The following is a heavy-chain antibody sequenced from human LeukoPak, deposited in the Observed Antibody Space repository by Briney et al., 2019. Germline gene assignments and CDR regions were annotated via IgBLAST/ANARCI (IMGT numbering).Heavy chain of an antibody. CDR2: IGTSSDSI. CDR1: DFTFSSYP. D-gene: IGHD4-17*01. CDR3: AKAHYGDDAFDI. Sequence: GGSLRLSCAASDFTFSSYPMNWVRQAPGKGLEWVSSIGTSSDSIYYADSVKGRFTISRDNAKNSLYLQMNSLRVEDTAVYYCAKAHYGDDAFDIWGQGTMVTVSS. V-gene: IGHV3-21*01. J-gene: IGHJ3*02.